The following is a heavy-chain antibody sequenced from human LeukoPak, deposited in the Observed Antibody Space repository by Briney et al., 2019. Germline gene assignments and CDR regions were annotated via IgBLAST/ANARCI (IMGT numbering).Heavy chain of an antibody. V-gene: IGHV4-59*01. CDR1: GVSISSYY. Sequence: SETLSLTCTVSGVSISSYYLSWIRQPPGKGLEWIGYIYYSGSTNYNPSLKSRVTISVDTSKNQFSLKLSSVTAADTAVYYCARTVCSSTSCWFDYWGQGTLVTVSS. D-gene: IGHD2-2*01. CDR3: ARTVCSSTSCWFDY. CDR2: IYYSGST. J-gene: IGHJ4*02.